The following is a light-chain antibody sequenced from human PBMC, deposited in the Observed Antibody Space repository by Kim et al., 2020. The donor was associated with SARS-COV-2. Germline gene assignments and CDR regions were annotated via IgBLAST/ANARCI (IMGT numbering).Light chain of an antibody. CDR3: QQSYSTPYT. V-gene: IGKV1-39*01. CDR1: QNINNY. CDR2: AAS. Sequence: SASVADRVTITCRASQNINNYLNWYQQKPGKAPKLLISAASSLQSGVPSRFSGSGSGTDFTLTISSLQAEDLATYYCQQSYSTPYTFGQGTKLEI. J-gene: IGKJ2*01.